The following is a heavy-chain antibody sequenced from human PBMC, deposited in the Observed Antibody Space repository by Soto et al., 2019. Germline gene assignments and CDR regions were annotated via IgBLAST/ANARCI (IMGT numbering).Heavy chain of an antibody. V-gene: IGHV4-30-4*01. J-gene: IGHJ4*02. Sequence: KTSETLSLTCTVSGGSISSGDYYWSWIRQPPGKGLEWIGYIYYSGSTYYNPSLKSRVTISVDTSKNQFSLKLSSVTAADTAVYYCARVGKGSSTYFDYWGQGTLVTVSS. D-gene: IGHD2-2*01. CDR2: IYYSGST. CDR3: ARVGKGSSTYFDY. CDR1: GGSISSGDYY.